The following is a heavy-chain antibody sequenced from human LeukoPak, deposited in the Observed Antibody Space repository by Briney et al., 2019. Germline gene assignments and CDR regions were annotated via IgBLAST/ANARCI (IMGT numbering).Heavy chain of an antibody. CDR1: GFTFSSYA. D-gene: IGHD3-22*01. CDR2: ISGSGGST. CDR3: AKDPYYYDSSGYFDY. V-gene: IGHV3-23*01. Sequence: GGSLRLSCAASGFTFSSYAMSWVRQAPGKGLERVSAISGSGGSTYYADSVKGRFTISRDNSKNTLYLQMNSLRAEDTAVYYCAKDPYYYDSSGYFDYWGQGTLVTVSS. J-gene: IGHJ4*02.